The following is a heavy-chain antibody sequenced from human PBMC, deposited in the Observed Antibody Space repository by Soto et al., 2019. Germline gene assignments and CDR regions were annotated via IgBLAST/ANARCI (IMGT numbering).Heavy chain of an antibody. V-gene: IGHV1-2*04. CDR2: INPNSGGT. CDR3: ARVVAAAGLGHYYYGMDV. CDR1: GYTFTGYY. Sequence: GASVKVSCKASGYTFTGYYMHWVRQAPGQGLERMGWINPNSGGTNYAQKFQGWVTMTRDTSISTAYMELSRLRSDDTAVYYCARVVAAAGLGHYYYGMDVWGQGTTVTVSS. D-gene: IGHD6-13*01. J-gene: IGHJ6*02.